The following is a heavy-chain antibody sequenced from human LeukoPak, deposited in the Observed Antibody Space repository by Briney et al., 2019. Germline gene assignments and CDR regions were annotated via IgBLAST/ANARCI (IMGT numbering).Heavy chain of an antibody. CDR2: IRHDGSNK. J-gene: IGHJ6*04. CDR1: GFTFSSYG. D-gene: IGHD3-22*01. CDR3: VKDLTQKTYEGSPGLDV. Sequence: GGSLRLSCAASGFTFSSYGMHWVRQAPGKGLEWAAFIRHDGSNKFHADSVKGRFTISRDNSKNTVYLQMNSLRAEDTALYYCVKDLTQKTYEGSPGLDVWGKGTTVTVSS. V-gene: IGHV3-30*02.